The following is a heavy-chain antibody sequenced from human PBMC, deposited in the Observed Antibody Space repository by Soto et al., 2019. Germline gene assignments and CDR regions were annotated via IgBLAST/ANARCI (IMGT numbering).Heavy chain of an antibody. V-gene: IGHV1-46*01. CDR3: ARYLAAADH. CDR1: GYTFTNYY. D-gene: IGHD6-13*01. Sequence: QVQLVQSGAEVKKPGASVKISCRASGYTFTNYYIHWVRQAPGQGLEWLGIINPFNPTGTSTNYAQRFQGGVTLTMGASTSTVYMELSGLRSEDTAMFYCARYLAAADHWGQGTLVIVSS. CDR2: INPFNPTGTST. J-gene: IGHJ4*02.